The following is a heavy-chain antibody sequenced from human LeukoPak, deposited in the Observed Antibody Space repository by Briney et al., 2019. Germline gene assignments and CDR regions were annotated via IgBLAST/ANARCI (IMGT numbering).Heavy chain of an antibody. V-gene: IGHV4-34*01. CDR3: ARGLWFGELLPGRAPLDY. J-gene: IGHJ4*02. D-gene: IGHD3-10*01. Sequence: SETLSLTCAVYGGSFSGFYWSWIRQPPGKGLEWIGEINHSGSTNYNPSLKRRVTISVDTSKNQFSLKLSSVTAADTAVYYCARGLWFGELLPGRAPLDYWGQGTLVTVSS. CDR2: INHSGST. CDR1: GGSFSGFY.